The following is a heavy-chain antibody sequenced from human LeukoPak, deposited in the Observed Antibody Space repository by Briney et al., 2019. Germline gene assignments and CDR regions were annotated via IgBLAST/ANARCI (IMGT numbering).Heavy chain of an antibody. CDR1: GFTFSNAW. J-gene: IGHJ5*02. D-gene: IGHD1-1*01. CDR2: ISGSGGTT. Sequence: GGSLRLSCAASGFTFSNAWMSWVRQAPGKGLEWVSTISGSGGTTYYADSVRGRFTISRDNSGNTLYLQMNSLRAEDTAVYYCAKDWKTWNQEFDAWGQGTLVTVSS. CDR3: AKDWKTWNQEFDA. V-gene: IGHV3-23*01.